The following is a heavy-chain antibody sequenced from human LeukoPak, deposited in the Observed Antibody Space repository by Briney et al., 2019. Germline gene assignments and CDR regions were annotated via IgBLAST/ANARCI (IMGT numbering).Heavy chain of an antibody. CDR1: GFTFSSYG. D-gene: IGHD3-10*01. CDR3: AHPRAGETRGRKDAFDI. Sequence: GGSLRLSCAASGFTFSSYGMHWVRQAPGKGLGWVAVISYDGSNKYYADSVKGRFTISRDNSKNTLYLQMNSLRAEDTAVYYCAHPRAGETRGRKDAFDIWGQGTMVTVSS. V-gene: IGHV3-30*03. CDR2: ISYDGSNK. J-gene: IGHJ3*02.